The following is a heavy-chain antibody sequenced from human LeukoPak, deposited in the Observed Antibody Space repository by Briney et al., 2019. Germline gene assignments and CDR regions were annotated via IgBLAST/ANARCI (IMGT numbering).Heavy chain of an antibody. J-gene: IGHJ4*02. V-gene: IGHV2-5*02. CDR3: AHRNAAGFDY. CDR1: GFSLSTNGEG. Sequence: SGPTLVKPTQTLTLTCTFSGFSLSTNGEGVGWIRQPPGKALEWLALIYWDGDKRYSPSLKSRLTVTKDTSQNQVVLTLANLDPVDTATYYCAHRNAAGFDYWGQGTLVTVSS. D-gene: IGHD1-14*01. CDR2: IYWDGDK.